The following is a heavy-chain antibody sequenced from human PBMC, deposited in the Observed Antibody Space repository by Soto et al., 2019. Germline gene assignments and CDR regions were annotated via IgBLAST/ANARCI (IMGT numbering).Heavy chain of an antibody. CDR3: ASVKRITIFGVVISKYFQH. D-gene: IGHD3-3*01. Sequence: SKTLSLTCAFYVGSFIGYYWSWIRQPPGKGLEWIGEINHSGSTNYNPSLKSRVTISVDTSKNQFSLKLSSVTAADTAVYYCASVKRITIFGVVISKYFQHWGQGTLVTVSS. CDR2: INHSGST. J-gene: IGHJ1*01. V-gene: IGHV4-34*01. CDR1: VGSFIGYY.